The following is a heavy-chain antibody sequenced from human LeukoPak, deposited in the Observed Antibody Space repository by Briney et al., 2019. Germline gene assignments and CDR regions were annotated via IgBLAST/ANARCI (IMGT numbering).Heavy chain of an antibody. CDR2: INHSGST. D-gene: IGHD3-10*01. Sequence: SETLSLTCAVYGGSFSGYYWSWIRQPPGKGLEWIGEINHSGSTNYNPSLKSRVTISVDTSKNQFSLKLSSVTDADTAVYYCARGMVRGVFDYWGQGTLVTVSS. J-gene: IGHJ4*02. CDR1: GGSFSGYY. CDR3: ARGMVRGVFDY. V-gene: IGHV4-34*01.